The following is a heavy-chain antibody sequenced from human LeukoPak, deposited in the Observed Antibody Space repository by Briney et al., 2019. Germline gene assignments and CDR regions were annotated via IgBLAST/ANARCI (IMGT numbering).Heavy chain of an antibody. V-gene: IGHV4-39*01. CDR3: ARLNWGVVVPAAIGLHSSPESYYYYYMDV. CDR2: IYYSGST. CDR1: GGSISSGSYY. D-gene: IGHD2-2*02. J-gene: IGHJ6*03. Sequence: SQTLSLTCTVSGGSISSGSYYWGWIRQPPGKGLEWIGSIYYSGSTYYNPSLKSRVTIDTSKNQFSLKLSSVTAADTAVYYCARLNWGVVVPAAIGLHSSPESYYYYYMDVWGKGTTVTVSS.